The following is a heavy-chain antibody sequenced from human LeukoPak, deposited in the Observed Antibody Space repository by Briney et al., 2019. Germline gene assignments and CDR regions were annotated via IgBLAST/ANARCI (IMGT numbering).Heavy chain of an antibody. J-gene: IGHJ4*02. CDR3: ARVWGLAVAGGEIEY. V-gene: IGHV3-21*01. CDR2: IRSSSSFI. CDR1: GFTFSYYN. Sequence: PGGALRLSCAASGFTFSYYNMNWVRQAPGKGLEWVSSIRSSSSFISNADSVKGRFTVSRDNAKNSLYLQMNSLRAEDTAVYYCARVWGLAVAGGEIEYWGQGTLVTVSS. D-gene: IGHD6-13*01.